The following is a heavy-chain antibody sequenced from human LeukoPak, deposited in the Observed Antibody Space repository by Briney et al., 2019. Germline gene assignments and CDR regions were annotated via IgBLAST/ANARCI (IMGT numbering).Heavy chain of an antibody. J-gene: IGHJ4*02. CDR1: GLTVRSNY. D-gene: IGHD3-9*01. Sequence: QPGGSLRLSCAASGLTVRSNYMTWVRQAPGRGLEWVSSIYGGGGTYYADSVKGRFALSRDNSKNTLYLHMNSLRAEDTAVYYCAREGYFDWLSPYYFDYWGQGTLVTVSS. CDR3: AREGYFDWLSPYYFDY. CDR2: IYGGGGT. V-gene: IGHV3-53*01.